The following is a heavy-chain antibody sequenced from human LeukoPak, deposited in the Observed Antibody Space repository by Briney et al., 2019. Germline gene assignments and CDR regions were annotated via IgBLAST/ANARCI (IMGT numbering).Heavy chain of an antibody. D-gene: IGHD2/OR15-2a*01. CDR2: IKNDGSIT. CDR3: ARLLGSTTSVDY. V-gene: IGHV3-74*01. CDR1: GFTFSSHW. J-gene: IGHJ4*02. Sequence: GGSLRLSCAASGFTFSSHWMHWVRQAPRKGLAWVSRIKNDGSITSYADFVKGRFTISRDNAKNTLYLQMNSLRAEDTAVYYCARLLGSTTSVDYWGQGTPVTVSS.